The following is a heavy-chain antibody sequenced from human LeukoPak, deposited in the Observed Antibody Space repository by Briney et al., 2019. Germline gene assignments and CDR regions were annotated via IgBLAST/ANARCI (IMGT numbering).Heavy chain of an antibody. V-gene: IGHV3-30*04. CDR2: ISYDGSNK. J-gene: IGHJ4*02. D-gene: IGHD3/OR15-3a*01. CDR1: GFTFSSYA. CDR3: ARAPWTRGFDY. Sequence: PGRSLRLSCAASGFTFSSYAMHWVRQAPGKGLEWVAVISYDGSNKYYADSVKGRFTISRDNSKNTLYLQMNSLRAEDTAVYYCARAPWTRGFDYWGQGTLVTVSS.